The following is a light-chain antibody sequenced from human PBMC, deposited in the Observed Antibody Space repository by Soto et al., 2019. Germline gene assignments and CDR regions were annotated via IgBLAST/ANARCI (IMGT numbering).Light chain of an antibody. Sequence: EIVLTQSPGTLSLSPGEKVTLSCRASQSVNTNYLAWYQQKPGQAPRLLIHGASSRPVGIPDRFRGSGSGTDFTLTITRLEPEDFALYYCHQYGTSPDTFGQGTKLEI. J-gene: IGKJ2*01. CDR3: HQYGTSPDT. CDR1: QSVNTNY. V-gene: IGKV3-20*01. CDR2: GAS.